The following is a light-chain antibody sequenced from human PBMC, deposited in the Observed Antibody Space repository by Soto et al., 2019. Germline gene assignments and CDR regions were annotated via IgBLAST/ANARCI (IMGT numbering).Light chain of an antibody. V-gene: IGKV3-15*01. CDR2: GAS. CDR3: QQYNNWPRT. Sequence: ILMTQSPSTLSVSPGERATLSCRASQSVSSNLAWYQQKPGQAPRLLIYGASTRATGIPARFGGSGSGTEFTLTISSLQSEDFAVYYCQQYNNWPRTFGQGTK. CDR1: QSVSSN. J-gene: IGKJ1*01.